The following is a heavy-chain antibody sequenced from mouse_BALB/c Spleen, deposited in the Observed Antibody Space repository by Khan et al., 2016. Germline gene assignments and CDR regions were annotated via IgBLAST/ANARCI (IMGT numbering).Heavy chain of an antibody. J-gene: IGHJ3*01. V-gene: IGHV1-80*01. Sequence: QVQLKESGAELVRPGSSVKISCKASGFAFSSYWMNWVKQRPGQGLEWVGQIYPGDGDTNCNGTFTGKATLTADKSSSIAYMQLSSLTSEDSAVYFCAGGTPFANWGQGTLVTVSA. CDR3: AGGTPFAN. CDR2: IYPGDGDT. D-gene: IGHD2-14*01. CDR1: GFAFSSYW.